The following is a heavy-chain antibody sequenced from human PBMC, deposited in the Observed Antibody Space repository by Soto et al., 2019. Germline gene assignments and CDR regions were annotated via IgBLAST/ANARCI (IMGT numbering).Heavy chain of an antibody. CDR1: GFTXXXYW. Sequence: EVQLVESGGGLVQPGGSLRLSCAASGFTXXXYWMSWVRQAPGKGLEWVANIKQDGGEKYYVDCVKGRFTISRDNAKSSLYLQMNSLRVEDTAMYYCKRKVGDSWGQGTLVTVSS. CDR2: IKQDGGEK. V-gene: IGHV3-7*01. D-gene: IGHD1-26*01. CDR3: KRKVGDS. J-gene: IGHJ4*02.